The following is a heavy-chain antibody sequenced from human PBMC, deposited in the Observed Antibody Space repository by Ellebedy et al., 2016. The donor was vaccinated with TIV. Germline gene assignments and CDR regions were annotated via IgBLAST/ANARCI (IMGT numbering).Heavy chain of an antibody. D-gene: IGHD3-3*01. CDR1: GDSISSPGYS. Sequence: MPSETLSLTCAVSGDSISSPGYSWSWIRQSPGKGLEVIGHISNTGKTSSNPSLEGRVTMSLDGSQNHFSLRLNSVTAADTAVYYCARAVFVLRFLERMYYFDLWGQGTLVTVSS. CDR2: ISNTGKT. V-gene: IGHV4-30-2*06. CDR3: ARAVFVLRFLERMYYFDL. J-gene: IGHJ4*02.